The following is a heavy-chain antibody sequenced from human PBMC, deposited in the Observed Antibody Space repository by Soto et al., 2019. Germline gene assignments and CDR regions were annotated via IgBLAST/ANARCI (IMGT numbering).Heavy chain of an antibody. CDR1: GGSISSGGYY. V-gene: IGHV4-31*03. CDR3: AREPSVWGSYINY. CDR2: IYYSGST. J-gene: IGHJ4*02. D-gene: IGHD3-16*01. Sequence: PSETLSLTCTVSGGSISSGGYYWSWIRQHPGKGLEWIGYIYYSGSTYYNPSPKSRVTISVDTSKNQFSLKLSSVTAADTAVYYCAREPSVWGSYINYWGQGTLVNVSS.